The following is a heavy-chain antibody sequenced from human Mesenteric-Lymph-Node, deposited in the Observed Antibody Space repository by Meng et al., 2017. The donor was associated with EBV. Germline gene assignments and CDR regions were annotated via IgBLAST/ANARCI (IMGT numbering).Heavy chain of an antibody. D-gene: IGHD5-18*01. V-gene: IGHV4-34*01. CDR3: SIWDTGALQNY. Sequence: QVKLTEWGAGLLKPSEPLSLPCAAYGASFSGHYGGWMRQPPGKGLEWIGEIDPTGNTKYIPSLKSRVTISLDTSRNQLSLKLTSVTAADTAVYYCSIWDTGALQNYWGPGTLVTVSS. CDR1: GASFSGHY. CDR2: IDPTGNT. J-gene: IGHJ4*02.